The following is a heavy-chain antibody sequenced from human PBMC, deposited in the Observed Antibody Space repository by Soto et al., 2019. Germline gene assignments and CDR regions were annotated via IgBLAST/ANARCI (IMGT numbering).Heavy chain of an antibody. Sequence: PGGSLRLSCAASGFSVRSNSMSWVRQAPGKGLEWVSVIHSDVTTYYADSVKGRFIISRDNSKDTLYLQMNRPRAEDTAVYYCARELSGSWYNWFDPWGQGTLVTVSS. CDR3: ARELSGSWYNWFDP. D-gene: IGHD5-12*01. V-gene: IGHV3-53*01. CDR2: IHSDVTT. CDR1: GFSVRSNS. J-gene: IGHJ5*02.